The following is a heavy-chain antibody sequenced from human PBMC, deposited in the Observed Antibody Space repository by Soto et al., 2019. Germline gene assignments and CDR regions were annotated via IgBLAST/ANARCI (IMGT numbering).Heavy chain of an antibody. D-gene: IGHD6-6*01. CDR3: ARGNWVPTLSSSHRSYYFDY. CDR2: IYYSGST. J-gene: IGHJ4*02. CDR1: GGSISSYY. V-gene: IGHV4-59*01. Sequence: TSETLSLTCTVSGGSISSYYWSWIRQPPGKGLEWIGYIYYSGSTNYNPSLKSRLTISVDTSKNQFSLKLSSVTAADTAVYYCARGNWVPTLSSSHRSYYFDYWGQGTLVTVSS.